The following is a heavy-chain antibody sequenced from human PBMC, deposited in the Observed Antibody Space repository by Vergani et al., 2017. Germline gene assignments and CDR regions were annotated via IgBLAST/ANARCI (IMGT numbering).Heavy chain of an antibody. J-gene: IGHJ6*02. D-gene: IGHD6-13*01. V-gene: IGHV3-53*02. CDR3: ATGIAAAGYYYYCMYV. CDR2: IYSGGSK. Sequence: EVQLVETGGGLIQPGGSLRLSCAASGFTVSSNYMSWVRQAPGKGLEWVSVIYSGGSKYYADSVKGRFTISRDNSKNTLYLQMNSLRAEDTAVYYCATGIAAAGYYYYCMYVWGQGTTVTVSS. CDR1: GFTVSSNY.